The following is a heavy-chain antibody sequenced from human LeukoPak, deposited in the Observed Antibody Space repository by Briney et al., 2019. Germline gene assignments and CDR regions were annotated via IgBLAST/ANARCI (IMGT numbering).Heavy chain of an antibody. CDR1: GFSFSSYW. Sequence: PGGSLRLSCAASGFSFSSYWMHWVRQAPGKGLVWVSRTNSDGSATTYAGSAKGRFTIGRDNAKNTLYLQMSSLRAENTAVYYCARGAPHPIDWGQGTLVTVSS. J-gene: IGHJ4*02. CDR2: TNSDGSAT. CDR3: ARGAPHPID. V-gene: IGHV3-74*01. D-gene: IGHD3-16*02.